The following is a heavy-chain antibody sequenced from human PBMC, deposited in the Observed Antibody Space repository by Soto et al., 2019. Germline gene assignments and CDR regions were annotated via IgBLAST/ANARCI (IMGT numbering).Heavy chain of an antibody. D-gene: IGHD5-18*01. CDR2: IIPILGIA. V-gene: IGHV1-69*02. J-gene: IGHJ4*02. Sequence: SVKVSCKASGGTFSSYTISWVRQAPGQGLEWMGRIIPILGIANYAQKFQGRVTITADKSTSTAYMELSSLRSEDTAVYYCASTISPVDTAMENWGQGTLVTVYS. CDR3: ASTISPVDTAMEN. CDR1: GGTFSSYT.